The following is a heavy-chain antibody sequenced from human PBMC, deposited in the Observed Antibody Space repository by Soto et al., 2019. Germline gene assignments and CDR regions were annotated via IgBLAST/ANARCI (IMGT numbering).Heavy chain of an antibody. CDR3: ARGKLERPYFDY. CDR1: GFTSSDHY. V-gene: IGHV3-72*01. J-gene: IGHJ4*02. CDR2: TRNKANSYTT. D-gene: IGHD1-1*01. Sequence: GGSLRLSCAASGFTSSDHYMDWVRQAPGKGLEWVGRTRNKANSYTTEYAASVKGRFTISRDDSKNSLYLQMNSLKTEDTAVYYCARGKLERPYFDYWGQGTLVTVSS.